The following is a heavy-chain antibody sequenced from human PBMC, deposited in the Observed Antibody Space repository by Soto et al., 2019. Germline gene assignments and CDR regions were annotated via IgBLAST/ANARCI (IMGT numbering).Heavy chain of an antibody. V-gene: IGHV4-34*01. CDR2: INHSGST. CDR1: GGSFSGYY. Sequence: QVQLQQWGAGLLKPSETLSLTCAVYGGSFSGYYWSWIRQPPGKGLEWIGEINHSGSTNYNPSLKSRVNISVDTSKNQFSLKLSSVTAADTAVYYCARGIIGITIFGVVTHYYFDYWGQGTLVTVSS. CDR3: ARGIIGITIFGVVTHYYFDY. D-gene: IGHD3-3*01. J-gene: IGHJ4*02.